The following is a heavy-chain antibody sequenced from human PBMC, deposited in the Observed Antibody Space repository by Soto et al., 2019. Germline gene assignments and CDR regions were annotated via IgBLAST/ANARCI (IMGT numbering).Heavy chain of an antibody. CDR3: ARHISNFRYYYYAMGV. J-gene: IGHJ6*02. CDR2: IYPGDSDT. D-gene: IGHD4-4*01. V-gene: IGHV5-51*01. CDR1: GYTFTDYW. Sequence: EVQLVQSGAEVKKPGESLKISCKGSGYTFTDYWIGWVRQLPGKGLAWMGIIYPGDSDTRYSPSFQGHVTITVDKSTSTAYLQWKTLKASDTAMYYWARHISNFRYYYYAMGVWGQGTTVTVSS.